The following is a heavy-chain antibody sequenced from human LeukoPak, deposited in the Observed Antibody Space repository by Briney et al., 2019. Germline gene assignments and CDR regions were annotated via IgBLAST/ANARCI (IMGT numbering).Heavy chain of an antibody. D-gene: IGHD3-10*01. J-gene: IGHJ4*02. V-gene: IGHV3-30*02. CDR1: GFTFSSYG. Sequence: GGSLRLSCAASGFTFSSYGMHWVRQAPGKGLEWVAFIRYDGSNKYYADSVKGRFTISRDNSKNTLYLQMNSLRAEDTAVYYCARDRLWFRELLLDYWGQGTLVTVSS. CDR2: IRYDGSNK. CDR3: ARDRLWFRELLLDY.